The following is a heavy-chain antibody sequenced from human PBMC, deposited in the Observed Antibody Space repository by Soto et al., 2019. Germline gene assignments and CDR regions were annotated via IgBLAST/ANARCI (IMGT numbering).Heavy chain of an antibody. V-gene: IGHV1-69*13. D-gene: IGHD6-13*01. CDR1: GGTFSSYR. CDR2: IVPIYRTA. CDR3: ARDSGAKLSSS. J-gene: IGHJ4*02. Sequence: ASVKVSCKASGGTFSSYRINWVRQAPGQGLEWVGGIVPIYRTADYAQKLRGRVTITADESARTAYMELRSLKSQDTAVYYCARDSGAKLSSSWGQGTLVTVSS.